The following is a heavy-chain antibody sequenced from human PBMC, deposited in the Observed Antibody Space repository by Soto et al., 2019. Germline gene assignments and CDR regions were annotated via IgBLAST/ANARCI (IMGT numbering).Heavy chain of an antibody. Sequence: GGSLRLSCAASGFTFSPYWMSWVRQAPGKGLEWLAMTTQDGNDKQYADSVRGRFTISRDSAKNSMYLQMNSLRAEDTAVYYCARDQLYDNDISGRPLNAFDVWGQGTMVTVSS. CDR2: TTQDGNDK. D-gene: IGHD3-22*01. CDR1: GFTFSPYW. J-gene: IGHJ3*01. V-gene: IGHV3-7*01. CDR3: ARDQLYDNDISGRPLNAFDV.